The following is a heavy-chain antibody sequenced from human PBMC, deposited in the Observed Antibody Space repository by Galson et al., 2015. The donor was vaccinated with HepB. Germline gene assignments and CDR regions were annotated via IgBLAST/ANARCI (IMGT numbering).Heavy chain of an antibody. Sequence: ETLSLTCTVPGGSVTTSGSYYWSWIRQPPGKGLEWIGYIQYSGSTNSNPSLRSRVTMSIDSSKNQFSLMLSSVTIADTAVYYCGSGLGATGNYWGQGILVTVSS. CDR3: GSGLGATGNY. V-gene: IGHV4-61*01. D-gene: IGHD1-26*01. J-gene: IGHJ4*02. CDR2: IQYSGST. CDR1: GGSVTTSGSYY.